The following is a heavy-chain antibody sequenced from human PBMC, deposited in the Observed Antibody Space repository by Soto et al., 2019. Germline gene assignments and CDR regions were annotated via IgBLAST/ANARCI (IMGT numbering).Heavy chain of an antibody. CDR1: GFTFSSYS. CDR3: ARESTWAPEELGMDV. Sequence: GGSLRLSCAASGFTFSSYSMNWVRQAPGKGLEWVSSISSSSSYIYYADSVKGRFTISRDNAKNSLYLQMNSLRAEDTAVYYCARESTWAPEELGMDVWGQGTTVTVSS. V-gene: IGHV3-21*01. CDR2: ISSSSSYI. D-gene: IGHD1-26*01. J-gene: IGHJ6*02.